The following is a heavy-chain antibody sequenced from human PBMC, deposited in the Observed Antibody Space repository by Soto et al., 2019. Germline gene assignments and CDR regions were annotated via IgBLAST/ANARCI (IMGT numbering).Heavy chain of an antibody. Sequence: QVQLVQSGAEVKKPGSSVKVSCKASGGTFNNHTISWVRQAPGQGLEWMGGIIPLFGTANYAQKFQGRVTSTADKSTSPAYMELSSLRSEDTAVYYCARHSRVAAVARYYYGMDVWGQGTTVTVSS. V-gene: IGHV1-69*06. J-gene: IGHJ6*02. CDR2: IIPLFGTA. D-gene: IGHD6-25*01. CDR1: GGTFNNHT. CDR3: ARHSRVAAVARYYYGMDV.